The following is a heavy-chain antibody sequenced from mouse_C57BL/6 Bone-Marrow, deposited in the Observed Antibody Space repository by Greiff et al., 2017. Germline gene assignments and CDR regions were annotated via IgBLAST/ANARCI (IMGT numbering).Heavy chain of an antibody. V-gene: IGHV2-2*01. D-gene: IGHD1-1*01. CDR1: GFSLTSYG. Sequence: VQVVESGPGLVQPSQSLSITCTVSGFSLTSYGVHWVRQSPGKGLEWLGVLWSGGSTDYNAAFISRLSISKDNSKSQVFFKMNSLQADDTAIYYCAGENYYGSSSFDYWGQGTTLTVSS. CDR2: LWSGGST. J-gene: IGHJ2*01. CDR3: AGENYYGSSSFDY.